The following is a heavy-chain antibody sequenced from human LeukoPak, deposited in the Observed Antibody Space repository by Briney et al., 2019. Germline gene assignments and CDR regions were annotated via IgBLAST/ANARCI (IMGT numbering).Heavy chain of an antibody. CDR1: GFTFSSYW. J-gene: IGHJ6*02. CDR3: ARDRGITILSNYYYYGMDV. V-gene: IGHV3-7*01. D-gene: IGHD3-3*01. CDR2: IKQDGSEK. Sequence: GGSLRLSCAASGFTFSSYWMSWVRQAPGKGLEWVANIKQDGSEKYYVDSAKGRFTISRDNAKDSLYLQMNSLRAEDTAVYYCARDRGITILSNYYYYGMDVWGQGTAVTVSS.